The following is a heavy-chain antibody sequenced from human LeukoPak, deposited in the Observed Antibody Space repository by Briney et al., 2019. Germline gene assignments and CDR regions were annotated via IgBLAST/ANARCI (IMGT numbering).Heavy chain of an antibody. CDR2: IYYSGST. CDR1: GFAFSDYH. CDR3: ARNRLWFGELFQYDY. V-gene: IGHV4-38-2*01. Sequence: ESLRLSCAASGFAFSDYHINWIRQPPGKGLEWIGSIYYSGSTYYNPSLKSRVTISVDTSKNQFSLKLSSVTAADTAVYYCARNRLWFGELFQYDYWGQGTLVTVSS. D-gene: IGHD3-10*01. J-gene: IGHJ4*02.